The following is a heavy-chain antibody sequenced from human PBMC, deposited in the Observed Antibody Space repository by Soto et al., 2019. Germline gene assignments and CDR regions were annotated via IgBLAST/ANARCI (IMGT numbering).Heavy chain of an antibody. CDR3: ARLYNRGWSLDY. J-gene: IGHJ4*02. CDR1: GYTFTSYD. Sequence: ASVKVSCKXSGYTFTSYDVTWVRQAPGQGLEWMGRIRTYNGNTNYAQKLQGRVTMTTDTTTSTAYMELRILRSDDTSVYYCARLYNRGWSLDYWGQGTLVTVSS. D-gene: IGHD6-19*01. CDR2: IRTYNGNT. V-gene: IGHV1-18*01.